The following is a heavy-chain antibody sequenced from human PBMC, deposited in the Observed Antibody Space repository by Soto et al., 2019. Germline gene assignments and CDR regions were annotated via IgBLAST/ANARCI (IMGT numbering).Heavy chain of an antibody. D-gene: IGHD1-20*01. CDR2: IYYSGST. CDR3: ARPAVTGKYEFDY. Sequence: PSETLSLTCTVSGGSISSSSYYWGWIRQPPGKGLEWIGSIYYSGSTYYNPSLKSRVTISVDTSKNQFSLKLSSVTAADTAVYYCARPAVTGKYEFDYWGQGTLVTVSS. CDR1: GGSISSSSYY. V-gene: IGHV4-39*01. J-gene: IGHJ4*02.